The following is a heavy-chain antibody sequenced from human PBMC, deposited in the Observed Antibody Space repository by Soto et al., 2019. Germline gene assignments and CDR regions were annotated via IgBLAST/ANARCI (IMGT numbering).Heavy chain of an antibody. V-gene: IGHV3-23*01. CDR3: AKSFPVGYYFDY. CDR2: ISGSGGST. D-gene: IGHD1-26*01. CDR1: GFTFSSYA. J-gene: IGHJ4*02. Sequence: EVQLLESGGGLVQPGGSLRLSCAASGFTFSSYAMSWVRQAPGKGLGWVSAISGSGGSTYYADSVKGRLTISRDNSKNTLYLQMNSLRAEDTAVYYCAKSFPVGYYFDYWGQGTLVTVSS.